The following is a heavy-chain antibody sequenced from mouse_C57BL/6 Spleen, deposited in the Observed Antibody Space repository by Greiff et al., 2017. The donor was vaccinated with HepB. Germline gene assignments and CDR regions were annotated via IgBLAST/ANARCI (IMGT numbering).Heavy chain of an antibody. J-gene: IGHJ1*03. CDR1: GFSLTSYG. V-gene: IGHV2-9*01. CDR2: IWGGGST. D-gene: IGHD2-2*01. Sequence: VQRVESGPGLVAPSKSLSITCTVSGFSLTSYGVDWVRQPPGKGLEWLGVIWGGGSTNYNSALMSRLSISKDNSKSQVFLKMNSLPTDDTAMYYCAKLNGYEGDFDVWGTGTTVTVSS. CDR3: AKLNGYEGDFDV.